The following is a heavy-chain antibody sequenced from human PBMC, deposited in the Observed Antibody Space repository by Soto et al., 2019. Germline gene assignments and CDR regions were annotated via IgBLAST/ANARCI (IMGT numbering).Heavy chain of an antibody. D-gene: IGHD1-1*01. Sequence: PSVKVSCQSSGYTFRAYYIHWVRQALGQGLEWMGWINPNSGGTKYAPKFQGGVTMTRDTSITTAYMELSRLRSGDTAVYYCAREPATAKPEGVDFWGQGTLVTVSS. J-gene: IGHJ4*02. CDR1: GYTFRAYY. CDR3: AREPATAKPEGVDF. V-gene: IGHV1-2*02. CDR2: INPNSGGT.